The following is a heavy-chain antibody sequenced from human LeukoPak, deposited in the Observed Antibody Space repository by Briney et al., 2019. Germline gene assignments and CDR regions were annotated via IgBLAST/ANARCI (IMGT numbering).Heavy chain of an antibody. CDR2: ISAYNGNT. D-gene: IGHD6-13*01. Sequence: GASVKVSCKASGYTFPSYGISWVRQAPGQGLEWMGWISAYNGNTNYAQKLQGRVTMTTDTSTSTAYMELRSLRSDDTAVYYCARDVDRKQQLVLFDYWGQGTLVTVSS. J-gene: IGHJ4*02. CDR1: GYTFPSYG. V-gene: IGHV1-18*01. CDR3: ARDVDRKQQLVLFDY.